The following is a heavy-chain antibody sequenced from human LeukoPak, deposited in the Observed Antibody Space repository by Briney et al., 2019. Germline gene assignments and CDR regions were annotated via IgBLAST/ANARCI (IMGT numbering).Heavy chain of an antibody. CDR1: GGPISSYY. CDR3: ARSYPAYRGSYRGTFFDY. Sequence: SETLSLTCTVSGGPISSYYWSWIRQPPGKGLEWIGYIYTSGSTNYNPALKRRVPISVDTSKNQFSLKLSSVPAADTAVYYCARSYPAYRGSYRGTFFDYWGQGTLVTVSS. V-gene: IGHV4-4*09. D-gene: IGHD1-26*01. CDR2: IYTSGST. J-gene: IGHJ4*02.